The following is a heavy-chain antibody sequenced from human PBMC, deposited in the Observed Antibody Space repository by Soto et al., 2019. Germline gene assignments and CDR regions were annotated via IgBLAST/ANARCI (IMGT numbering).Heavy chain of an antibody. CDR1: GYTFTSYG. D-gene: IGHD1-26*01. CDR3: ARQWEPTRNDAFDI. V-gene: IGHV1-18*01. Sequence: GASVKVSCKASGYTFTSYGISWVRQAPGQGLEWMGWISAYNGNTNYAQKLQGRVTMTTDTSTSTAYMELRSLRSDGTVVYYCARQWEPTRNDAFDIWGQGTMVTVSS. CDR2: ISAYNGNT. J-gene: IGHJ3*02.